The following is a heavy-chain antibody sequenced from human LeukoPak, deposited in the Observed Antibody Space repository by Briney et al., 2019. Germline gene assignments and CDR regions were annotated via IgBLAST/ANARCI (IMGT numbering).Heavy chain of an antibody. CDR3: ARDRAWNYFDY. CDR2: ISNDGSRK. J-gene: IGHJ4*02. V-gene: IGHV3-30*03. D-gene: IGHD3-3*01. CDR1: GFTFSRHG. Sequence: SGGSLRLSCAPSGFTFSRHGMHGVRQAPGKGLEWVAIISNDGSRKYYAHSVEGRFTISRDNSKNTLYLQMDSLRAEDTAVYYCARDRAWNYFDYWGQGTLVTVSS.